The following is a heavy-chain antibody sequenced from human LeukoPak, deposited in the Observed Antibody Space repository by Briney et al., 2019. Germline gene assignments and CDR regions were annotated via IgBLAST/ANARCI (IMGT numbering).Heavy chain of an antibody. D-gene: IGHD6-13*01. CDR2: IIGSGSST. J-gene: IGHJ4*02. CDR1: GFTFSSYA. Sequence: GGSLRLSCAASGFTFSSYAMSWVRQAQGKGLEWVSAIIGSGSSTYYADSVKGRFTISRDNSKNTLFLQMNSLRAEDTAVYYCAKDRAQQLVLDFWGQGTLVTVSS. CDR3: AKDRAQQLVLDF. V-gene: IGHV3-23*01.